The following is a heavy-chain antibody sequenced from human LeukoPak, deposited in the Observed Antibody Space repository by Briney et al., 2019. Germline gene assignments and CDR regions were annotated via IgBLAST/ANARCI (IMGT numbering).Heavy chain of an antibody. D-gene: IGHD1-26*01. CDR2: ISGSGGST. J-gene: IGHJ4*02. V-gene: IGHV3-23*01. Sequence: GGSLRLSCAASGFTFSILDMSWVRQAPGKGLEWVSAISGSGGSTYYADSVKGRFTISRDNSKNTLYLQMNSLRAEDTAVYYCAKHGDSGSYSYWGQGTLVTVSS. CDR1: GFTFSILD. CDR3: AKHGDSGSYSY.